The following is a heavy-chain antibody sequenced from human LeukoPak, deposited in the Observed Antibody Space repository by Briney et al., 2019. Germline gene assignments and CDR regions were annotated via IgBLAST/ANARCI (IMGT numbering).Heavy chain of an antibody. Sequence: GGSLRLSCAASGFTFSSYGMHWVRQAPGKGLEWVAFIRYDGSNKYYADSVKGRFTISRDNSKNTLYLQMNSLRAEDTAVYYCAKPGGFFGVVIVYYFDYWGQGTLVTVSS. CDR2: IRYDGSNK. J-gene: IGHJ4*02. V-gene: IGHV3-30*02. CDR1: GFTFSSYG. D-gene: IGHD3-3*01. CDR3: AKPGGFFGVVIVYYFDY.